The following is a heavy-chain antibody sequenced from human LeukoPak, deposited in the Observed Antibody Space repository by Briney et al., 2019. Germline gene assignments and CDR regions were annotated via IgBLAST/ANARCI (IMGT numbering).Heavy chain of an antibody. CDR3: ARRSSGWYGGKFGY. J-gene: IGHJ4*02. V-gene: IGHV4-34*01. CDR2: INHSGST. D-gene: IGHD6-19*01. Sequence: SETLSLTCAVYGGSFSGYYWSWIRQPPGKGLEWIGEINHSGSTNYNPSLKSRVTISVDTSKNQFSLKLSSVTAADTAVYYCARRSSGWYGGKFGYWGQGTLVTVSS. CDR1: GGSFSGYY.